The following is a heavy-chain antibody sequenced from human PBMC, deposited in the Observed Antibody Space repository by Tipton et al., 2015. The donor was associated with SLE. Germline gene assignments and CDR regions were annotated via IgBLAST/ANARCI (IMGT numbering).Heavy chain of an antibody. D-gene: IGHD3-22*01. V-gene: IGHV3-7*01. CDR3: ARDWALGRRCSVSSCYGGDY. J-gene: IGHJ4*02. CDR1: GFTISHHY. CDR2: INQDGSEK. Sequence: SLRLSCAVSGFTISHHYMMWVRQAPGKGLEWVANINQDGSEKNYVDSMKGRFTISRDNAQSSAFLQMDGLRVEDTAVYYCARDWALGRRCSVSSCYGGDYWGQGVLVIVSS.